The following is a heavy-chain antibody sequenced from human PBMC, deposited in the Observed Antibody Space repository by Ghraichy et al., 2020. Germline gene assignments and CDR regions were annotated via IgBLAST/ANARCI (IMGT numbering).Heavy chain of an antibody. V-gene: IGHV3-7*04. Sequence: GGSPRLSCAASGFTFSNYWMTWVRQTPGKGLEWVANIKGDGSEKHYVDSVKGRFTISRDNAKNSLYLQMNSLRAEDTAVYYCVRDLYISSSSMFYWGQGTLVTVSS. J-gene: IGHJ4*02. CDR3: VRDLYISSSSMFY. CDR1: GFTFSNYW. CDR2: IKGDGSEK. D-gene: IGHD6-6*01.